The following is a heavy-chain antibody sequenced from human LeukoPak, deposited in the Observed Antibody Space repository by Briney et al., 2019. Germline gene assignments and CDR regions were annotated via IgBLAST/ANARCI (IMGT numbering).Heavy chain of an antibody. D-gene: IGHD6-19*01. CDR2: SYYSGST. V-gene: IGHV4-59*01. J-gene: IGHJ4*02. CDR1: GGSISSYY. Sequence: SETLSLTCSVSGGSISSYYWSWIRQPPGKGLEWIGYSYYSGSTNYNPSLKSRVTISVDTSKNQFSLKLSSVTAADTAVYYCARDQRVAGLDYWGQGTLVTVSS. CDR3: ARDQRVAGLDY.